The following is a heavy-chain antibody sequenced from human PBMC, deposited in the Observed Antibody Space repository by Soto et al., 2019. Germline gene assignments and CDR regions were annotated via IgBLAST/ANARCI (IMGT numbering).Heavy chain of an antibody. V-gene: IGHV5-10-1*01. CDR2: IDPSDSQT. CDR3: VRQIYDSDTGPNFQYYFDS. Sequence: GESLKISCKGSGYSFAGYWITWVRQKPGKGLEWMGRIDPSDSQTYYSPSFRGHVTISVTKSITTVFLQWSSLRASDTAMYYCVRQIYDSDTGPNFQYYFDSWGQGTPVTVS. J-gene: IGHJ4*02. D-gene: IGHD3-22*01. CDR1: GYSFAGYW.